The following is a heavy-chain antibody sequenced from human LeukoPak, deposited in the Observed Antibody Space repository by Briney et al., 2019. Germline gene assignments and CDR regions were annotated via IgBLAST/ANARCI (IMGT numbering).Heavy chain of an antibody. CDR1: GYSFTSYW. D-gene: IGHD3/OR15-3a*01. J-gene: IGHJ4*02. V-gene: IGHV5-51*01. CDR3: ARSPSTWTGDFPLDY. CDR2: IYPDDSDT. Sequence: GESLKISCKGSGYSFTSYWIGWVRQMPGKGLEWMGIIYPDDSDTRYSPSFQGQVTISADKSISTAYLQWSSLKASDTAMYYCARSPSTWTGDFPLDYWGQGTLVSVSS.